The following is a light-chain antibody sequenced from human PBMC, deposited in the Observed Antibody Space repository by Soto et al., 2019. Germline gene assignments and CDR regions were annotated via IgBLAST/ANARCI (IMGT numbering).Light chain of an antibody. CDR1: QDISNY. J-gene: IGKJ5*01. CDR3: QQYEDLPLT. V-gene: IGKV1-33*01. Sequence: DIAMTQSPSSLSASVGDRVTITCQASQDISNYLNWYQQKTGRAPKLLIYDASSLESGVSSRFSGSGSGTHFTFTISSLQPDDIATYYCQQYEDLPLTFGQGTRLDIK. CDR2: DAS.